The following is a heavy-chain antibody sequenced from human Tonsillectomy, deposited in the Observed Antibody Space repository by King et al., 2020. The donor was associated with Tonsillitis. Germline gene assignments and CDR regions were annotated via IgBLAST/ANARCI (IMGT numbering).Heavy chain of an antibody. CDR2: ISSTTTYI. CDR1: GFTFRSYT. V-gene: IGHV3-21*01. J-gene: IGHJ4*02. Sequence: QLVQSGGGLVKPGGSLRLSCAASGFTFRSYTMNWVRQAPGKGLEWVSSISSTTTYIYYADSVKGRFTISRDNAENSLYLQMNSLRAEDTAVYYCARISGYDRAYYFDYWGQGTLVTVSS. CDR3: ARISGYDRAYYFDY. D-gene: IGHD5-12*01.